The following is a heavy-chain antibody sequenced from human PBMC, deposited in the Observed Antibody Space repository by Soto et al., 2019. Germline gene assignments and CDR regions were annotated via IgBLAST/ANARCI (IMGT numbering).Heavy chain of an antibody. CDR2: IYYSGST. Sequence: SETLSLTCTVSGGSISSYYWSWIRQPPGKGLEWIGYIYYSGSTNYNPSLKSRVTISVDTSKNQFSLKLSSVTAADTAVYYCARDHELRYFDWSLVYYYYYGMDVWGQGTTVTGSS. V-gene: IGHV4-59*01. CDR1: GGSISSYY. CDR3: ARDHELRYFDWSLVYYYYYGMDV. J-gene: IGHJ6*02. D-gene: IGHD3-9*01.